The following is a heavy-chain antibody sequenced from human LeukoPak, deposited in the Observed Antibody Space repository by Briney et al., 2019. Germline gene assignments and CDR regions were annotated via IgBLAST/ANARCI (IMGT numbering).Heavy chain of an antibody. J-gene: IGHJ5*02. CDR1: GYTFTGYH. CDR3: ARVAVEMASWFDP. Sequence: ASVKVSRKASGYTFTGYHMHWVRQAPGQGLEWMGWINPNSGDTNYAQKFQGRVTMTRDTSISTAYVELSRLRSDDAAVYYCARVAVEMASWFDPWGQGSLVTVSS. V-gene: IGHV1-2*02. CDR2: INPNSGDT. D-gene: IGHD5-24*01.